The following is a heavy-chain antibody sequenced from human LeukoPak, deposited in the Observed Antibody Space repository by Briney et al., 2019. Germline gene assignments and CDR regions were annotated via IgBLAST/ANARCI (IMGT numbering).Heavy chain of an antibody. CDR2: IYHSGST. J-gene: IGHJ4*02. D-gene: IGHD1-26*01. CDR1: GSSISSGYY. V-gene: IGHV4-38-2*02. CDR3: ARDPRVGSSSDY. Sequence: SETLSLTCAVSGSSISSGYYWGWIRQPPGKGLEWIGSIYHSGSTYYNPSLKSRVTISVDTSQNQFSLKLSSVTAADTAVYSCARDPRVGSSSDYWGQGTLVTVSS.